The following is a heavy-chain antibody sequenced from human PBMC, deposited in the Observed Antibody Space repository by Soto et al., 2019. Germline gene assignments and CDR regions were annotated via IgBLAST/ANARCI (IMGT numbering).Heavy chain of an antibody. V-gene: IGHV4-59*01. D-gene: IGHD3-3*01. CDR1: GGSISSDY. Sequence: SETLSLTCTVSGGSISSDYWSWIRQPPGKGLEWIGYIYYSGSTNYNPSLKSRVTISVDTSKNQFSLKLSSVTAADTAVYYCARADYDFWSGLDYWGQGTLVTVSS. CDR3: ARADYDFWSGLDY. J-gene: IGHJ4*02. CDR2: IYYSGST.